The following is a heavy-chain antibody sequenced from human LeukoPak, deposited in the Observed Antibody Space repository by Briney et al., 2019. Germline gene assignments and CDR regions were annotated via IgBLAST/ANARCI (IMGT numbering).Heavy chain of an antibody. CDR1: GGTFSSYA. J-gene: IGHJ3*02. CDR3: ARDRPTYYYDSSGSANAFDI. V-gene: IGHV1-69*05. CDR2: ISPIFGTA. Sequence: SVKVSCKASGGTFSSYAISWVRQAPGQGLEWMGRISPIFGTANYAQKFQGRVTITTDESTSTAYMELSSLRSEDTAVYYCARDRPTYYYDSSGSANAFDIWGQGTMVTVSS. D-gene: IGHD3-22*01.